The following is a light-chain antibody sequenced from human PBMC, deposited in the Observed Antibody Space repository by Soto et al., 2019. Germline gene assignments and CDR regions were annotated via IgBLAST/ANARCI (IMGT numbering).Light chain of an antibody. CDR1: SSDVGSYNL. J-gene: IGLJ1*01. CDR2: EVS. CDR3: CSYAGSSTFLYV. V-gene: IGLV2-23*02. Sequence: QSVLTQPASVSGSPGQSITISCTGTSSDVGSYNLVSWYQQHPGKAPKLMIYEVSKRPSGVSNRFSGSKSGNTASLTISGLQAEDEADYYCCSYAGSSTFLYVFGTGTKLT.